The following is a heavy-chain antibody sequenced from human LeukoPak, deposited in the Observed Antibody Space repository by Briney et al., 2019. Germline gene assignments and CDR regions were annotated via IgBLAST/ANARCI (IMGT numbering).Heavy chain of an antibody. V-gene: IGHV1-18*01. CDR1: GYTFTSYG. CDR3: ARDNIDCSSTSCHPGFDY. CDR2: ISAYNGNT. J-gene: IGHJ4*02. Sequence: ASVKVSCKASGYTFTSYGISWVRQAPGQRLEWMGWISAYNGNTNYAQKLQGRVTMTTDTSTSTAYMELRSLRSDDTAVYYCARDNIDCSSTSCHPGFDYWGQGTLVTVSS. D-gene: IGHD2-2*01.